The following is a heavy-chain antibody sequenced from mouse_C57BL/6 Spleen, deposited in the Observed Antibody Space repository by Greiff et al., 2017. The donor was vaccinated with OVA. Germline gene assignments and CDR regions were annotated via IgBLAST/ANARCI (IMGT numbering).Heavy chain of an antibody. CDR3: TRDRGYYGRFAY. V-gene: IGHV6-6*01. CDR1: GFTFSDAW. J-gene: IGHJ3*01. D-gene: IGHD1-2*01. Sequence: EVKLVESGGGLVQPGGSMKLSCAASGFTFSDAWMDWVRQSPEKGLEWVAEIRNKANNHATYYAESVKGRFTISRDDSKSSVYLQMNSLRAEDTGIYYCTRDRGYYGRFAYWGQGTLVTVSA. CDR2: IRNKANNHAT.